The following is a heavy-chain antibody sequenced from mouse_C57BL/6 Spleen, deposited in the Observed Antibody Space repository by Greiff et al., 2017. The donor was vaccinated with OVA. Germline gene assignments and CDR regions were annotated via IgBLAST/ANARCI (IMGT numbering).Heavy chain of an antibody. CDR2: INPNNGGT. D-gene: IGHD1-1*01. J-gene: IGHJ4*01. CDR1: GYTFTDYY. V-gene: IGHV1-26*01. Sequence: VQLQQSGPELVKPGASVKISCKASGYTFTDYYMNWVKQSHGKSLEWIGDINPNNGGTSYNQKFKGKATLTVDKSSSTAYMELRSLTSEDSAVYYCARSDYYGSSYVAMGYWGQGTSVTVSS. CDR3: ARSDYYGSSYVAMGY.